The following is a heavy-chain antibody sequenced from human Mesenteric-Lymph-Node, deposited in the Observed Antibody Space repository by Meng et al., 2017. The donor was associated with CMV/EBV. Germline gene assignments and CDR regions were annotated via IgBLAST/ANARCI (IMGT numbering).Heavy chain of an antibody. CDR2: INSDGSST. V-gene: IGHV3-74*01. CDR1: GFIFSNYW. CDR3: ARALGHFYAMDV. J-gene: IGHJ6*02. Sequence: GESLKISCAASGFIFSNYWMHWVRQAPGKGLVWVSRINSDGSSTSYADSVKGRFTISRDNAKNTLYLQMNSLRAEDTAVYYCARALGHFYAMDVWGQGTTVTVSS.